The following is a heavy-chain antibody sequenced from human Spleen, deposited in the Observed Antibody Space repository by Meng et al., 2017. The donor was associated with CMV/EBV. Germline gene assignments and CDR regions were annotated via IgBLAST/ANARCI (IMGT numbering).Heavy chain of an antibody. CDR3: ARVFSGYDSPFDF. J-gene: IGHJ4*02. D-gene: IGHD5-12*01. Sequence: GESLKISCAASGFTFSSYAMSWVRQAPGKGLEWVSSISTGGNYINYAESVKVRFTISRDNAKNSLYLQMNTLRAEDTAVYYCARVFSGYDSPFDFWGQGTLVTVSS. V-gene: IGHV3-21*01. CDR2: ISTGGNYI. CDR1: GFTFSSYA.